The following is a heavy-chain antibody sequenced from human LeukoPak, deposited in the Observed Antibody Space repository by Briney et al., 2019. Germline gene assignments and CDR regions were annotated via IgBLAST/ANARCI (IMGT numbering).Heavy chain of an antibody. J-gene: IGHJ4*02. V-gene: IGHV5-51*01. CDR1: GYSFTSYW. CDR3: ARLGDGYNSYYFDY. CDR2: IYPGDSNT. Sequence: GASLQISCNGSGYSFTSYWIGWVRQLPGKRLEWMEIIYPGDSNTRYSPSFQGQVTISADKTISTAYLQWSSLKASDTAMYYCARLGDGYNSYYFDYWGQGTLVTVSS. D-gene: IGHD5-24*01.